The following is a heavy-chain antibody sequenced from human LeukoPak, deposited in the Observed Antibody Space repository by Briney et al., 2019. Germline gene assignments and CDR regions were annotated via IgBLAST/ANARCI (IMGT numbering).Heavy chain of an antibody. CDR1: GGTFSSYA. V-gene: IGHV1-18*01. CDR2: ISAYNGNT. CDR3: ARLGRKVQGDY. J-gene: IGHJ4*02. Sequence: ASVKVSCKASGGTFSSYAISWVRQAPGQGLEWMGWISAYNGNTNYAQKLQGRVTITTDTSTSTAYMELRSLRSDDTAVYYCARLGRKVQGDYWGQGTLVTVSS. D-gene: IGHD1-1*01.